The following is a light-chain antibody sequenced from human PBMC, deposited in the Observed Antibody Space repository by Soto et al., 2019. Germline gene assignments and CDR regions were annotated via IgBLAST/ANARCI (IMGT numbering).Light chain of an antibody. CDR3: SPYTSSSTFYV. Sequence: QSALTQPASVSGFPGQSITISCTGTSSDVGGYNYVSWYQQHPGKAPKLMIYDVSNRPSGVSNHFSGSKSGNTASLTISGLQAEDEADYYCSPYTSSSTFYVFGTGTKVTVL. CDR1: SSDVGGYNY. V-gene: IGLV2-14*01. J-gene: IGLJ1*01. CDR2: DVS.